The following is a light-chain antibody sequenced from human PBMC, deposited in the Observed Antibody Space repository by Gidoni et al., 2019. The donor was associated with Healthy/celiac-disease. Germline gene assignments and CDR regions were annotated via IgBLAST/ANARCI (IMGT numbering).Light chain of an antibody. CDR2: KAS. Sequence: DLPMPQSPSTLSASVGDRVTITCLASQSISSWLAWYQQKPGKAPKLLIYKASSLESGVPSRFSGSGSGTEFTLTISSLQPDDFATYYCQQYNSYAWTFGQGTKVEIK. V-gene: IGKV1-5*03. J-gene: IGKJ1*01. CDR3: QQYNSYAWT. CDR1: QSISSW.